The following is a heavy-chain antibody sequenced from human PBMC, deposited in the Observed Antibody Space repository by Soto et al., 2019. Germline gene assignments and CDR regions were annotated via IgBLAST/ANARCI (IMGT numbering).Heavy chain of an antibody. CDR2: ISPNGGAT. Sequence: PGGSLRLSCSASGFPFRSYDVHWVRQAPGKGLEFVAGISPNGGATYYADSVKGRFTVSRDNAKNSVYLQMNGLRAEDTAVYYCASEFGDHLKFFDYWGQGTLVTVSS. J-gene: IGHJ4*02. D-gene: IGHD2-21*02. V-gene: IGHV3-64*04. CDR1: GFPFRSYD. CDR3: ASEFGDHLKFFDY.